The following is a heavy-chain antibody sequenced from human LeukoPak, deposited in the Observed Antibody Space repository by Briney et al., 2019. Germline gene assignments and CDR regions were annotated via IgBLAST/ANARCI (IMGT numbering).Heavy chain of an antibody. CDR3: AKEIVVALFDI. CDR1: GGTFSSYA. D-gene: IGHD3-22*01. V-gene: IGHV1-69*04. CDR2: IIPILGIA. Sequence: SVKVSCKASGGTFSSYAISWVRQAPGQGLEWMGRIIPILGIANYAQKFQGRVTITADKSTSTAYMELSSLRPEDTAVYYCAKEIVVALFDIWGQGTMVTVSS. J-gene: IGHJ3*02.